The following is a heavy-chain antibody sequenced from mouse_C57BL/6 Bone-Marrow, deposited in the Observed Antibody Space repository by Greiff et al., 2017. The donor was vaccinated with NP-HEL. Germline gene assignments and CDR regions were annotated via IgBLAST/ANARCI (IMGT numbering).Heavy chain of an antibody. D-gene: IGHD4-1*01. CDR1: GFSLTIYG. CDR3: ARKGGVWEAMDY. V-gene: IGHV2-2*01. J-gene: IGHJ4*01. Sequence: QVQLQPSGPGLVQPSQSLSITCPVSGFSLTIYGVHWVRPSPGKGLEWLGGIWGGGSTDYNAAFISRLSISKDNYKSQVFFKMNSLQADDTAIYYCARKGGVWEAMDYWGQGTSVTVSS. CDR2: IWGGGST.